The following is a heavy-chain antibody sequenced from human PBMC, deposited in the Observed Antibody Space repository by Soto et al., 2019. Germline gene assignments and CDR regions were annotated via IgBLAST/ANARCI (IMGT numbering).Heavy chain of an antibody. CDR3: ARIRNARGSGWYYFDY. Sequence: PTLVNPTQTLTLTCTFSGFSLSTSGMCVSWIRQPPGKALEWLALIDWDDDKYYSTSLKTRLTISKDTSKNQVVLTMTNMDPVDTATYYRARIRNARGSGWYYFDYWGQGTLVTVSS. CDR1: GFSLSTSGMC. V-gene: IGHV2-70*01. D-gene: IGHD6-19*01. CDR2: IDWDDDK. J-gene: IGHJ4*02.